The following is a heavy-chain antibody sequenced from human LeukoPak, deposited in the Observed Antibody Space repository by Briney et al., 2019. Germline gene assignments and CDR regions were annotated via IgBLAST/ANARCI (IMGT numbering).Heavy chain of an antibody. D-gene: IGHD2-15*01. V-gene: IGHV3-66*01. Sequence: GGSLRLSCAASGFSVSNNYMNWVRQAPGRGLEWVSVIYSGGSTYYADSVKGRFSISRDKSKNTLYLQMNSLRAEDTALYYCAREMYCSGGSCYGDAFDIWGQGTMVTVSS. CDR1: GFSVSNNY. CDR2: IYSGGST. J-gene: IGHJ3*02. CDR3: AREMYCSGGSCYGDAFDI.